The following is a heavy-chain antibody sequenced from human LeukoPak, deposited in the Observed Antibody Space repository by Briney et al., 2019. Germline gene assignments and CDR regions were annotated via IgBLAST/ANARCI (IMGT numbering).Heavy chain of an antibody. J-gene: IGHJ4*02. V-gene: IGHV3-48*03. D-gene: IGHD4-17*01. CDR1: GFTFSSYE. CDR3: AREYGDYPGS. Sequence: GGSLRLSCAASGFTFSSYEMNWVRQAPGKGLEWVSYISSSGSTIYYADSVKGRFTTSRGNAKNSLYLQMNSLRAEDTAVYYCAREYGDYPGSWGQGTLVTVSS. CDR2: ISSSGSTI.